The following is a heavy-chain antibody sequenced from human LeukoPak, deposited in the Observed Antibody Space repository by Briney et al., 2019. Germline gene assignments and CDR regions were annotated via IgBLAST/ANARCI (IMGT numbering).Heavy chain of an antibody. CDR2: ISPDSGGT. CDR1: GFTFSGYY. Sequence: ASVKVSCKASGFTFSGYYMHWVRHAPGQGLEWMAWISPDSGGTNYVQKLQGRVTVTRDTSISTDYMEINGLTSDDTALYYCAREPSGSGGYDYWGQGTLVTVSS. V-gene: IGHV1-2*02. D-gene: IGHD3-10*01. J-gene: IGHJ4*02. CDR3: AREPSGSGGYDY.